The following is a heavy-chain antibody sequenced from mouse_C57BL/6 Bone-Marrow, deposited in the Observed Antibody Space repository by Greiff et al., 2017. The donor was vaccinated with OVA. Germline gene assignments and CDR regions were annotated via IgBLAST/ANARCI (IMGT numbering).Heavy chain of an antibody. Sequence: VQLQQSGAELVRPGTSVKVSCKASGYAFTNYLIEWVKQRPGQGLEWIGVINPGSGGTNYNEKFKGKATLTADKSSSTAYMQLSSLTSEDSAVYVCARRRGIDYDYVDYWGQGTTLTVSS. CDR1: GYAFTNYL. CDR3: ARRRGIDYDYVDY. CDR2: INPGSGGT. J-gene: IGHJ2*01. D-gene: IGHD2-4*01. V-gene: IGHV1-54*01.